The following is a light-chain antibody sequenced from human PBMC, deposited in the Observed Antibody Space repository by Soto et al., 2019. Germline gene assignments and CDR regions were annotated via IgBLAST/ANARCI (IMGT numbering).Light chain of an antibody. CDR1: QDVKTN. J-gene: IGKJ2*01. CDR3: QHYNGWPPYT. CDR2: GAS. Sequence: EIVMTQSPVTLSVSPGERATVSCRASQDVKTNLAWYQQKPGQAPRLLIYGASTRATGIAARFSGTGSGTQFTLTISNLQSGDFAVYYCQHYNGWPPYTFGQGTKLDSK. V-gene: IGKV3-15*01.